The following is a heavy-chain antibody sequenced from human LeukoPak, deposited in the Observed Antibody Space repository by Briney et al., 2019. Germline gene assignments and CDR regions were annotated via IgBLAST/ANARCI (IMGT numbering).Heavy chain of an antibody. CDR2: IYARGST. CDR3: AREKNWYGPGTYWFDP. Sequence: SETLSLTCTVSGDSISSEISSESYYWSWIRQPAGKGLEWIGRIYARGSTNYNPSLHSRVTISVDTSKNQFFLKLTSVTAADTAMYYCAREKNWYGPGTYWFDPWGQGTLVTVSS. CDR1: GDSISSEISSESYY. V-gene: IGHV4-61*02. D-gene: IGHD3-10*01. J-gene: IGHJ5*02.